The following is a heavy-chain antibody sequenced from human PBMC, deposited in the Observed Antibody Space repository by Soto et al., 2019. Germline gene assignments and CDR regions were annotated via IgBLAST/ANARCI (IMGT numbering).Heavy chain of an antibody. CDR3: ARLGAYYQSLDP. CDR1: GGSFSPNY. J-gene: IGHJ5*02. D-gene: IGHD3-22*01. Sequence: QVQLQESGPGLVKPSETLSLTCTVSGGSFSPNYWRWIRQPPGKGLEWVGYIYYGGTTSYNPSLQSRVTISLETSKSQFSLRLTSVTAADTAVYYCARLGAYYQSLDPWGPGTLVTVSS. CDR2: IYYGGTT. V-gene: IGHV4-59*08.